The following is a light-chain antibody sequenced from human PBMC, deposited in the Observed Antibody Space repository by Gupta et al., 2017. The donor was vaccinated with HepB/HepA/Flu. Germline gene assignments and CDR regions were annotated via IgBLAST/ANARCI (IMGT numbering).Light chain of an antibody. J-gene: IGLJ3*02. CDR2: DVS. CDR1: SSDIAVYNY. Sequence: QSALTQPASVSGSPGQSITISCTGTSSDIAVYNYVSWYQQHPGKAPKLMIYDVSDRPSGVSGRFSASKSGTVAFTTISGLQAEDDAYYYGTSYTTSHTLVFGGGTKLTVL. V-gene: IGLV2-14*01. CDR3: TSYTTSHTLV.